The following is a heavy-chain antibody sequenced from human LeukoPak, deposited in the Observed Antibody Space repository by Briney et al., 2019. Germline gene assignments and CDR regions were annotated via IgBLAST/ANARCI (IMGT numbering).Heavy chain of an antibody. J-gene: IGHJ4*02. CDR3: AREGGYTARAFDY. Sequence: PSETLSLTCTVSGGSISSYYWSWIRQPPGEWLEWIGEINHSGSTNYNPSLKSRVTMSVDTSKNHFSLKLSSVTAADTAVYYCAREGGYTARAFDYWGQGTLVTVSS. D-gene: IGHD1-1*01. CDR2: INHSGST. CDR1: GGSISSYY. V-gene: IGHV4-34*01.